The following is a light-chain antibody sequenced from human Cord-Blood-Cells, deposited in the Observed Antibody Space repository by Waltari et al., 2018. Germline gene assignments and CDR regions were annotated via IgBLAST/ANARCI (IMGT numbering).Light chain of an antibody. V-gene: IGLV2-23*01. CDR3: CAYAGSSTWV. J-gene: IGLJ3*02. Sequence: QSALTQPASVSGSPGQSITLSCTGTSSDVGSYNLVSWYQQHPGKAPKLMIYEGSKRPSGVSNRFAGSKSGNTASLTISGLQAEDEADYYCCAYAGSSTWVFGGGTKLTGL. CDR1: SSDVGSYNL. CDR2: EGS.